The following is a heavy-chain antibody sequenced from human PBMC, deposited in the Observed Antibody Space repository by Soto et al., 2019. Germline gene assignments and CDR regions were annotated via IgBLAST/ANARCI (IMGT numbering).Heavy chain of an antibody. J-gene: IGHJ4*02. CDR2: INQDGGEK. CDR1: GFTFSTYW. V-gene: IGHV3-7*01. CDR3: SRSLNS. Sequence: GESLKISCATSGFTFSTYWMDWVRQTPGKGLEWVANINQDGGEKNYVDSVKGRFTISRDNAGNSLYLQMSRLTAEDSALYYCSRSLNSWGQGTLVTVSS.